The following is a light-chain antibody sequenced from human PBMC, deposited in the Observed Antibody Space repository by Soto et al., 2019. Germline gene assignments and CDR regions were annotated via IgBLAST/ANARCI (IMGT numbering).Light chain of an antibody. Sequence: QSVLAQPPSASGTPGQTVTISCSGGSSNIKTNGVSWYQQVPGAAPKLLIYSNSQRPSGAADRFSGSKSGTSASLAISGLQSEDEATYHCSTWDDSLNGLIFGGGTKLTVL. V-gene: IGLV1-44*01. J-gene: IGLJ2*01. CDR3: STWDDSLNGLI. CDR2: SNS. CDR1: SSNIKTNG.